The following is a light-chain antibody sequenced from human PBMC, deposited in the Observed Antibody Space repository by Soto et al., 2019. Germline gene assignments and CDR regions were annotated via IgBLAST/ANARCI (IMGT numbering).Light chain of an antibody. V-gene: IGLV2-14*03. J-gene: IGLJ1*01. CDR3: SSFTSNRIYV. CDR2: GVT. Sequence: QSVLTQPASVSGSPGQSITISCTGTSSDIGHYDYVSWYQQHPGRAPRLLIHGVTTRPSGISGRFSASKSGLTASLTISGLQPEDEADYYCSSFTSNRIYVFGPGTKATVL. CDR1: SSDIGHYDY.